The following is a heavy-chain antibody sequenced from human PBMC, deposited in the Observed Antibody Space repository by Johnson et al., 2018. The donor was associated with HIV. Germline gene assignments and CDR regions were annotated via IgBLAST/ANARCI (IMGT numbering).Heavy chain of an antibody. J-gene: IGHJ3*02. V-gene: IGHV3-7*03. CDR1: GFTFSSYW. D-gene: IGHD6-19*01. CDR2: MKRDGSEK. CDR3: ARETIAVAGAGAFDI. Sequence: VQLLESGGGLVQPGGSLRLSCAASGFTFSSYWMNWVRQAPGKGLEWVANMKRDGSEKYYVDSVKGRFTISRDNSKNTLYLQMNSLRAEDTAVYYCARETIAVAGAGAFDIWGQGTMVTVSS.